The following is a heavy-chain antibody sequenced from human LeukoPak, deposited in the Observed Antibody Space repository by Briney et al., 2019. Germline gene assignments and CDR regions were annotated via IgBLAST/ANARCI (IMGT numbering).Heavy chain of an antibody. D-gene: IGHD1-14*01. CDR1: GYTFIDYD. Sequence: ASVKVSCKASGYTFIDYDINWVRQAPGQGLEWMGWVSVFNGSTNYAQKLQGRVSMTTDTSTSTAYMELRSLRSDDTAVYYCARGPGGAFDIWGQGTVVTVSS. J-gene: IGHJ3*02. V-gene: IGHV1-18*01. CDR3: ARGPGGAFDI. CDR2: VSVFNGST.